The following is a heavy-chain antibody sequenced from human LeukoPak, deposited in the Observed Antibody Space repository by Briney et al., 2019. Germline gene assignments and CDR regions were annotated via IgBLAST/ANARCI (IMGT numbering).Heavy chain of an antibody. CDR3: ARGRGGNYFDY. CDR1: EFTFSGYT. D-gene: IGHD3-10*01. J-gene: IGHJ4*02. CDR2: ISSTSGYI. Sequence: GGSLRLSCSASEFTFSGYTMNWGRQAPGKGLEWVSSISSTSGYIYYADSLKGRFTISRDNAKNSLYLQMNSLRAEDTAVYYCARGRGGNYFDYWSQGTLVTVSS. V-gene: IGHV3-21*01.